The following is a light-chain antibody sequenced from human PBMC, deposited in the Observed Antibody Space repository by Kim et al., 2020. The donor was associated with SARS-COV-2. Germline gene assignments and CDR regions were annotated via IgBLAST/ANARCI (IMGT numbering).Light chain of an antibody. CDR1: SSNIGSNY. Sequence: ELTQPPSASGTPGHRVTISCSGSSSNIGSNYVYWYQQLPGTAPKLLIYRNNQRPSGVPDRFSGSKSGTSASLAISGLRSEDEADYYCAAWDDSLVFGG. CDR2: RNN. V-gene: IGLV1-47*01. CDR3: AAWDDSLV. J-gene: IGLJ2*01.